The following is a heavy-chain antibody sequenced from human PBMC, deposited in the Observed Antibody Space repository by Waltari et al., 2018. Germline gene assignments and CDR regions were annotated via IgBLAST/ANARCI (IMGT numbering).Heavy chain of an antibody. CDR3: AREESSAPRD. Sequence: QVQLQESGPGLVKPSETLSLTCSISGYSISNGYWWGWVRQPPGKGLEWIGSISHSGSTCYKPSLKSRVTISIDTSKNQFSLKLSSVTAADTAVYYCAREESSAPRDWGQGTMVTVSS. D-gene: IGHD6-25*01. CDR1: GYSISNGYW. V-gene: IGHV4-38-2*02. CDR2: ISHSGST. J-gene: IGHJ4*02.